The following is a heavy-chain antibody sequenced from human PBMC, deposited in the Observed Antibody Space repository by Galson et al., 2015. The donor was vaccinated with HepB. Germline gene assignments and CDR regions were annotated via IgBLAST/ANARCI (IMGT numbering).Heavy chain of an antibody. CDR1: GFTFSSFA. Sequence: SLRLSCAASGFTFSSFAMSWIRQAPGKGLEWVSHISGSGATIWYADSVRGRFTASRDNAKNSVYLQMNSPRAEDTAFYYCARGYQYGRDWGQGTLVTVSS. D-gene: IGHD2-2*01. CDR3: ARGYQYGRD. CDR2: ISGSGATI. J-gene: IGHJ4*02. V-gene: IGHV3-48*03.